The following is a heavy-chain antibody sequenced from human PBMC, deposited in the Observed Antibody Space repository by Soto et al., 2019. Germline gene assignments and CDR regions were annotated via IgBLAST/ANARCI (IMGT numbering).Heavy chain of an antibody. J-gene: IGHJ6*03. Sequence: PSETLSLTCTVSGGSISSYYWSWIRQPPGKGLEWIGYIYYSGSTNYNPSLKSRVTISVDTSKNQFSLKLSSVTAADTAVYYCARVVGYGMYYDFCSDDYYYYMDVWGKGTTVTVSS. CDR2: IYYSGST. D-gene: IGHD3-3*01. CDR1: GGSISSYY. CDR3: ARVVGYGMYYDFCSDDYYYYMDV. V-gene: IGHV4-59*01.